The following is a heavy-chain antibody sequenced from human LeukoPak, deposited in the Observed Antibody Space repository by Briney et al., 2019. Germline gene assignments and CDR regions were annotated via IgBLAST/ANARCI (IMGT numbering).Heavy chain of an antibody. J-gene: IGHJ4*02. Sequence: ASVKVSCKASGYTFTGYYMHWVRQAPGQGLEWMGWINPNSGGTNYAQKFQGRVTMTRDTSISTAYLQWSSLKASDTAMYYCARLGDDPFDYWGQGTLVTVSS. D-gene: IGHD3-10*01. V-gene: IGHV1-2*02. CDR2: INPNSGGT. CDR3: ARLGDDPFDY. CDR1: GYTFTGYY.